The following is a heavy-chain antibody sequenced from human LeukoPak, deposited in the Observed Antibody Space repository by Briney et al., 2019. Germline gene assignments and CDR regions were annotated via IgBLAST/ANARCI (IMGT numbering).Heavy chain of an antibody. J-gene: IGHJ4*02. D-gene: IGHD1-26*01. CDR1: VYTFTSYG. CDR2: ISAYNGNT. Sequence: ASVKVSCKASVYTFTSYGISWVRQAPGQGLEWMGWISAYNGNTNYAQKLQGRVTMTTDTSTSTAYMELRSLRSDDTAVYYCASGELTTGDYYFDYWGQGTLVTVSS. V-gene: IGHV1-18*01. CDR3: ASGELTTGDYYFDY.